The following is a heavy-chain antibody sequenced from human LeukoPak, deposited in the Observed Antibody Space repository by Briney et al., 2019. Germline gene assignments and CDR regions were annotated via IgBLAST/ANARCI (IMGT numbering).Heavy chain of an antibody. CDR3: ARVSGPGMNEYYHL. V-gene: IGHV3-74*01. D-gene: IGHD3-10*01. J-gene: IGHJ1*01. Sequence: GGSLRLSCAASGITFSGAWMHWVRQAPGKGLVWVSRINDDGSFRRYANSVKGRFTISRDNAKNTLFLQMDSLRADDTAVYYCARVSGPGMNEYYHLWGQGTLVTVSS. CDR1: GITFSGAW. CDR2: INDDGSFR.